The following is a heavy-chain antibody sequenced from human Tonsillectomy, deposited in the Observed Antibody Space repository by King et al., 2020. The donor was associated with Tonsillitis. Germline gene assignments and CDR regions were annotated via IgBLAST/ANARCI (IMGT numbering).Heavy chain of an antibody. J-gene: IGHJ5*02. V-gene: IGHV4-38-2*01. Sequence: QLQESGPGLVKSSETLSLTCAVSGYSISSGYFWGWIRQPPGKGLEWIGSIYHSGSTYYNPSLKSRVTISVDTSKNQFSLKLSSVTAADTAVYYCARARLSYSTSSWDWFDPWGQGTLVTVSS. CDR3: ARARLSYSTSSWDWFDP. CDR2: IYHSGST. CDR1: GYSISSGYF. D-gene: IGHD2-2*01.